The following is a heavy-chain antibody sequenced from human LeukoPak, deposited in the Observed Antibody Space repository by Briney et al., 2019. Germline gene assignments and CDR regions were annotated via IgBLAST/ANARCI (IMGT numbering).Heavy chain of an antibody. CDR3: AGGYYYMDV. D-gene: IGHD2-15*01. CDR2: IYYNGNN. Sequence: SETLSLTCTVSGGSISDYYWSWIRQPPGKGLEWIGYIYYNGNNNYNPSLKSRVTISVDTSKNQFSLKLSSVTAADTAVYYCAGGYYYMDVWGKGTTVTISS. CDR1: GGSISDYY. V-gene: IGHV4-59*01. J-gene: IGHJ6*03.